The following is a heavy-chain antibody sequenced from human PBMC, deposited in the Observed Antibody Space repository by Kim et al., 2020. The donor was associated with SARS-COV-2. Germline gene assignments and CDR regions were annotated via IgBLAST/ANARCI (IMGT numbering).Heavy chain of an antibody. CDR1: GGSISSYY. CDR3: ARGPAYYYDSSGYYYYYYYGMDV. V-gene: IGHV4-59*13. D-gene: IGHD3-22*01. CDR2: IYYSGST. J-gene: IGHJ6*02. Sequence: SETLSLTCTVSGGSISSYYWSWIRQPPGKGLEWIGYIYYSGSTNYNPSLKSRVTISVDTSKNQFSLKLSSVTAADTAVYYCARGPAYYYDSSGYYYYYYYGMDVWGQGTTVTVSS.